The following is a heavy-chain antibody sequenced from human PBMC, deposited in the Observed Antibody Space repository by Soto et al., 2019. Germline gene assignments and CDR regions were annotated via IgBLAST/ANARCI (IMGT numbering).Heavy chain of an antibody. CDR2: ISAYNGNT. D-gene: IGHD2-2*01. CDR1: GYTFTSYG. J-gene: IGHJ6*03. CDR3: ARVDSVRGIVVVPAAENYYYYYMDV. Sequence: ASVKVSCKASGYTFTSYGISWVRQAPGQGLEWMGWISAYNGNTNYAQKLQGRVTMTTDTSTSTAYMELRSLRSDDTAVYYCARVDSVRGIVVVPAAENYYYYYMDVWGKGTTVTVSS. V-gene: IGHV1-18*01.